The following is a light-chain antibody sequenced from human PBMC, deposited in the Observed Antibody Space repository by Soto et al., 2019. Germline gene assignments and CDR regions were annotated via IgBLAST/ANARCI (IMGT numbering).Light chain of an antibody. CDR2: AAS. CDR3: QQYYSYPSLT. Sequence: DVQLTQSPSFLSTSVGDRVTITCRASQGIGSYLAWYQQKPGKAPKLLIYAASTLQSGVPSRFSGSGSGTDFTLTISCLQSEDFATYYCQQYYSYPSLTFGGGTKVDIK. V-gene: IGKV1-9*01. CDR1: QGIGSY. J-gene: IGKJ4*01.